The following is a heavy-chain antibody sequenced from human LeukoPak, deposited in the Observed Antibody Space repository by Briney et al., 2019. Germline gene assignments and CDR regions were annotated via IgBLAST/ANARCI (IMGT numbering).Heavy chain of an antibody. CDR2: IWYDGSNK. CDR3: ARVCSGGSCRDY. CDR1: GFTFSSYG. Sequence: GGSLRLSCAASGFTFSSYGMHWVRQAPGKGLEWVAVIWYDGSNKYYADSVKGRFTISRDNSKNTLYLQMNSLRAEDTAVYYCARVCSGGSCRDYWGQGTLVTVSS. D-gene: IGHD2-15*01. J-gene: IGHJ4*02. V-gene: IGHV3-33*01.